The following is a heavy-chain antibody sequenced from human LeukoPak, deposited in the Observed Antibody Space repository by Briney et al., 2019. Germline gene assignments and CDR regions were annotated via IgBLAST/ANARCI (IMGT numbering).Heavy chain of an antibody. CDR2: INPNSGDT. CDR1: GYPFIGYY. V-gene: IGHV1-2*02. J-gene: IGHJ4*02. D-gene: IGHD3-22*01. CDR3: AREYYYDTSGYYSYHLDY. Sequence: ASVKVSCKASGYPFIGYYMHWVRQAPGQGLEWMGWINPNSGDTNYAQKFQGGVTMTRDTSISTAYMKLSRLRSDDTAVYYCAREYYYDTSGYYSYHLDYWGQGTLVTVSS.